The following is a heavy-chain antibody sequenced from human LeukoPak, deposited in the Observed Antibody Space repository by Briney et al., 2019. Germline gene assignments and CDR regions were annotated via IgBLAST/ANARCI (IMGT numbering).Heavy chain of an antibody. Sequence: SVKVSCKASGGTFSSYAISWVRQAPGQGLEWMGRIIPNLGIANYAQKVQGRVTITADKSTSTAYMELSSLRSEDTAVYYCARVDTAMVIDYWGQGTLVTVSS. CDR2: IIPNLGIA. J-gene: IGHJ4*02. CDR1: GGTFSSYA. CDR3: ARVDTAMVIDY. D-gene: IGHD5-18*01. V-gene: IGHV1-69*04.